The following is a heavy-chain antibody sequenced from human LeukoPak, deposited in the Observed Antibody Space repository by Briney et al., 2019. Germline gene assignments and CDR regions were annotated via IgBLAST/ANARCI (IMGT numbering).Heavy chain of an antibody. J-gene: IGHJ4*02. Sequence: SETLSLTCTVSGDSVTTYYWSWIRQPPGKGLEWLGYVYYSGSATYNPSLKSRVTISVDTSKNQFSLRLSSVTAADTAVYYCARVGLGITMVRGVIDYWGQGTLVTVSS. D-gene: IGHD3-10*01. V-gene: IGHV4-59*02. CDR2: VYYSGSA. CDR1: GDSVTTYY. CDR3: ARVGLGITMVRGVIDY.